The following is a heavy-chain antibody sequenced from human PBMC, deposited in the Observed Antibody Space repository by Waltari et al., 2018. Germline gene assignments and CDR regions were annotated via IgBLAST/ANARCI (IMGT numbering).Heavy chain of an antibody. Sequence: EVQLVESGGDLVQPGGSLRLSCAASGFPFTNYWMSWVRQAPGKGLGRVAKMNEDGSEKYYVESVKGRFTISRDNAKNSLYLQMNSLRAEDTAVYYCVRDDSSGHYYFDYWGQGTLVTVSS. CDR3: VRDDSSGHYYFDY. CDR1: GFPFTNYW. CDR2: MNEDGSEK. D-gene: IGHD3-22*01. J-gene: IGHJ4*02. V-gene: IGHV3-7*03.